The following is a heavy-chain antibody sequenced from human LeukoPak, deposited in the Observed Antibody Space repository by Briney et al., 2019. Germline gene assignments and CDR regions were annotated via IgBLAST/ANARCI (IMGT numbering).Heavy chain of an antibody. Sequence: ASVKVSCKASGYTFTSYDINWVRQATGQGLEWMGWMNPNSGNTGYAQKFQGRVTITRNTSISTAYMELSSLRSEDTAVYYCARVLRYFRAYYYYYMDVWGKGTTVTVS. V-gene: IGHV1-8*03. CDR1: GYTFTSYD. CDR3: ARVLRYFRAYYYYYMDV. J-gene: IGHJ6*03. CDR2: MNPNSGNT. D-gene: IGHD3-10*02.